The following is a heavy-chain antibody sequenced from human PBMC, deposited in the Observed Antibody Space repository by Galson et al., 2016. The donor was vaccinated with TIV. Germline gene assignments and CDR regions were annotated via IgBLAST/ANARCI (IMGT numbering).Heavy chain of an antibody. J-gene: IGHJ4*02. CDR1: GFTFSSYG. CDR2: ISRSSNFI. D-gene: IGHD6-19*01. CDR3: AREGENRGSYVGY. Sequence: SLRLSCAASGFTFSSYGMSWVRQAPGKGLEWVSSISRSSNFIFYADSVKGRFTISRDDAKNSLYLHMDSLRADDTAVYYCAREGENRGSYVGYWGRGTLVIVSS. V-gene: IGHV3-21*04.